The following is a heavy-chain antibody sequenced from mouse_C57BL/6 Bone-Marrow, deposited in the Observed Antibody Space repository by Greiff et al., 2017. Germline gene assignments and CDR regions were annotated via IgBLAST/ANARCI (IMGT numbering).Heavy chain of an antibody. CDR2: INPNDGGT. D-gene: IGHD4-1*02. Sequence: EVQLQQSGPELVKPGASVKISCKASGYTFTDYNMDWVKQSPGQSLEWIGDINPNDGGTIYNQKFKGKATLTVDKSSSTAYMELHSLTSEDTAVYYRARGRSNLDFDVWGTGTTVTVSS. V-gene: IGHV1-18*01. J-gene: IGHJ1*03. CDR3: ARGRSNLDFDV. CDR1: GYTFTDYN.